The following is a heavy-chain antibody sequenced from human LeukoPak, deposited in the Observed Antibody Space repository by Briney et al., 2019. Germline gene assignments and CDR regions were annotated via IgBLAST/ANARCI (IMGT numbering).Heavy chain of an antibody. CDR2: INPNSGGT. J-gene: IGHJ4*02. Sequence: GASVKVSCKASGYTFTSYDINWVRQAPGQGLEWMGWINPNSGGTNYAQKFQGRVTMTRDTSISTAYMELSRLRSDDTAVYYCARGLYTYYDFWSGGGKFDYWGQGTLVTVSS. D-gene: IGHD3-3*01. CDR1: GYTFTSYD. CDR3: ARGLYTYYDFWSGGGKFDY. V-gene: IGHV1-2*02.